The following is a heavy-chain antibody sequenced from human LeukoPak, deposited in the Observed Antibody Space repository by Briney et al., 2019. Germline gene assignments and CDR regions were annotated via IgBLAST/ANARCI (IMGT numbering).Heavy chain of an antibody. V-gene: IGHV3-23*01. Sequence: GGTLRLSCAASGFTFSSYGMSWVRQAPGKGLEWVSAISGSGGSTYYADSVKGRFTISRDNSKNTLYLQMNSLRAEDTAVYYCAKHPPIQLWLPFDYWGQGTLVTVSS. CDR3: AKHPPIQLWLPFDY. D-gene: IGHD5-18*01. CDR2: ISGSGGST. J-gene: IGHJ4*02. CDR1: GFTFSSYG.